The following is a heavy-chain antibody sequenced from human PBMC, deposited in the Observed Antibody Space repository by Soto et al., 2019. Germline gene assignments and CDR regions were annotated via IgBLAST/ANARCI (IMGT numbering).Heavy chain of an antibody. V-gene: IGHV4-34*01. Sequence: QVQLQQWGAGLLKPSETLSLTCAVYGGSFSGYYWSWIRQPPGKGLEWIGEINHSGSTNYNPSLKRRVTISVDTSKSQFSLKLSSVTAADTAVYYCAKCSFTRNYFDYWGQGTLVTVSS. CDR2: INHSGST. D-gene: IGHD2-15*01. J-gene: IGHJ4*02. CDR1: GGSFSGYY. CDR3: AKCSFTRNYFDY.